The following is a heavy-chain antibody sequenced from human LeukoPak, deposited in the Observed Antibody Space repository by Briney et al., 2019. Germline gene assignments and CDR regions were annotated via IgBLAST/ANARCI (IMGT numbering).Heavy chain of an antibody. Sequence: PGGSLRLSCAASGFTFSSYSMNWVRQAPGKGLEWVSSISSSSSHIYYADSVKGRFTISRDNAKNSLYLQMNSLRAEDTAVYYCARLTTGSSWYLNWFDPWGQGTLVTVSS. D-gene: IGHD6-13*01. CDR3: ARLTTGSSWYLNWFDP. J-gene: IGHJ5*02. V-gene: IGHV3-21*01. CDR2: ISSSSSHI. CDR1: GFTFSSYS.